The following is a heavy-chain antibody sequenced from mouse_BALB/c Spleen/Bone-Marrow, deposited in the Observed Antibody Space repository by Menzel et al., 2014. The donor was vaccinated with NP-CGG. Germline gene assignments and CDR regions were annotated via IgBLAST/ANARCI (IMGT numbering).Heavy chain of an antibody. D-gene: IGHD3-1*01. CDR2: IYPGNSDT. CDR3: TTLARNYFDY. CDR1: GYTLTSYW. V-gene: IGHV1-5*01. J-gene: IGHJ2*01. Sequence: SGTVLARPGASMKMSCKASGYTLTSYWMHWVKQRPGQGLEWIGTIYPGNSDTTYNQKFKGKAKLTAVTSTSTAYMELSSLTNEDSAAYYCTTLARNYFDYWGQGTTLTVSS.